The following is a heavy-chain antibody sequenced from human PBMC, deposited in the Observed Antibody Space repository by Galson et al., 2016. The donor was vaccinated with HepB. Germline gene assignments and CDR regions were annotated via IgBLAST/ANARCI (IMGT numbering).Heavy chain of an antibody. Sequence: SLRLSCAASGLTFSDYAMAWVRQAPGKGLEWVSDISGSADSTHYAGSVKGRFTISRDNSKNTFYLQMNTLSVEDTAIYFCARLPVSAPDANAGFYSWGQGTLVTVSS. V-gene: IGHV3-23*01. CDR1: GLTFSDYA. D-gene: IGHD6-13*01. CDR3: ARLPVSAPDANAGFYS. CDR2: ISGSADST. J-gene: IGHJ4*02.